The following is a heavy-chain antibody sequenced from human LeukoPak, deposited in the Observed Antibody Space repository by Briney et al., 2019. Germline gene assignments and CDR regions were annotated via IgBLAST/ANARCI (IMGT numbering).Heavy chain of an antibody. CDR2: IKQDGSEK. CDR3: ARDVNGYSSTWYEY. J-gene: IGHJ4*02. V-gene: IGHV3-7*01. Sequence: GGSLRPSCAASGFTFSSYWMSWVRQAPGKGLEWVANIKQDGSEKYYVDSVKGRFTISRDNAKNSLYLQMNSLRAEDTAVYHCARDVNGYSSTWYEYWGQGTLVTVSS. D-gene: IGHD6-13*01. CDR1: GFTFSSYW.